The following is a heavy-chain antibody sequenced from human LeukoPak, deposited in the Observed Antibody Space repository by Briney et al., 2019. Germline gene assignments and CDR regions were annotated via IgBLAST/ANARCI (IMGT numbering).Heavy chain of an antibody. CDR3: ARDRIGSGYDY. V-gene: IGHV4-59*01. J-gene: IGHJ4*02. CDR2: IYYSGST. Sequence: PSETLSLTCTVSGGSISSYYWSWIRQPPGKGLEWIGYIYYSGSTNYNPSLKSRVTISVDTSKNQFSLKLSSVTAADTAVYYCARDRIGSGYDYWGQETLVTVSS. D-gene: IGHD5-12*01. CDR1: GGSISSYY.